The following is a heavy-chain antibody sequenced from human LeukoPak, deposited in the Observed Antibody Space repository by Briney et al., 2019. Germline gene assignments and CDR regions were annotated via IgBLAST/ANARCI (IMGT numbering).Heavy chain of an antibody. Sequence: SVKVSCKASGYTFTSYDINWVRQATGQGLEWMGGIIPIFGTANYAQKFQGRVTITADESTSTAYMELSSLRSEDTAVYYCAREPYGSGSPDVWGKGTTVTVSS. V-gene: IGHV1-69*13. CDR2: IIPIFGTA. CDR1: GYTFTSYD. D-gene: IGHD3-10*01. J-gene: IGHJ6*04. CDR3: AREPYGSGSPDV.